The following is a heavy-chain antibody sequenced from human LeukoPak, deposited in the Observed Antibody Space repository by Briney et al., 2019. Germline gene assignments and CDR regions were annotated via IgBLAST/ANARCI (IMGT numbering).Heavy chain of an antibody. CDR2: IYYSGST. Sequence: SETLSLTCTVSGGSISSSSYYWGWIRQPPGKGLEWIGSIYYSGSTYYNPSLKSRVTISVDTSKNQFSLKLSSVTAADTAVYYCARHASQPGSYYYYYYYMDVWGKGTTVTISS. D-gene: IGHD3-10*01. V-gene: IGHV4-39*01. CDR1: GGSISSSSYY. J-gene: IGHJ6*03. CDR3: ARHASQPGSYYYYYYYMDV.